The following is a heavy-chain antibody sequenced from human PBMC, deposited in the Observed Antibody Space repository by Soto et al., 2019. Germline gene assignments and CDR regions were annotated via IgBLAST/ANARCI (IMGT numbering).Heavy chain of an antibody. CDR2: IIPIFGTA. Sequence: SVKVSCKASGGTFSSYAISWVRQAPGQRLEWMGGIIPIFGTANYAQKFQGRVTITADKSTSTAYMELSSLRSEDTAVYYCALITQSYYYYGMDVWGQGTTVTVSS. D-gene: IGHD3-22*01. CDR3: ALITQSYYYYGMDV. J-gene: IGHJ6*02. V-gene: IGHV1-69*06. CDR1: GGTFSSYA.